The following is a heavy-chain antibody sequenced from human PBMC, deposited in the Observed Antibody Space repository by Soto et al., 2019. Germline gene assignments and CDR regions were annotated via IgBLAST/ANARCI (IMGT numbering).Heavy chain of an antibody. CDR2: INHSGST. D-gene: IGHD3-22*01. Sequence: PSETLSLTCAVYGGSFSGYYWSWIRQPPGKGLEWIGEINHSGSTNYNPSLKSRVTISVDTSKNQFSLKLSSVTAADTAVYYCARASRVRSGYYYSHYYYGMHVWGQGTTVTVSS. CDR3: ARASRVRSGYYYSHYYYGMHV. CDR1: GGSFSGYY. V-gene: IGHV4-34*01. J-gene: IGHJ6*02.